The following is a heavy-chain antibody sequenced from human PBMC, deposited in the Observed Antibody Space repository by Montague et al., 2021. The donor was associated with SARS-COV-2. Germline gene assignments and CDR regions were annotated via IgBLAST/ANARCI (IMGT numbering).Heavy chain of an antibody. CDR2: IYYSGST. V-gene: IGHV4-59*01. D-gene: IGHD4-17*01. CDR3: ARYTRQIRLIVFDYGMDV. CDR1: GFTFSSYG. Sequence: LRLSCAASGFTFSSYGMHWIRQPPVKGLEWIGYIYYSGSTNYNXSLKSRVTISVDTSKNQFSLKLSSVTAADTAVYYCARYTRQIRLIVFDYGMDVWGQGTTVTVSS. J-gene: IGHJ6*02.